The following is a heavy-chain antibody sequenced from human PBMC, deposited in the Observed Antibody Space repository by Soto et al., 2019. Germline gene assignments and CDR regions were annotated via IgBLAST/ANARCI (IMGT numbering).Heavy chain of an antibody. CDR2: IYYSGST. CDR1: GGSISSGGYY. Sequence: SETLSLTCTVSGGSISSGGYYWSWIRQHPGKGLEWIGYIYYSGSTYYNPSLKSRVTISVDTSKNQFSLKLSSVTAADTAVYYCAGSITMVRGVIITGLWYGMDVWGQGNTVTVSS. V-gene: IGHV4-31*03. D-gene: IGHD3-10*01. J-gene: IGHJ6*02. CDR3: AGSITMVRGVIITGLWYGMDV.